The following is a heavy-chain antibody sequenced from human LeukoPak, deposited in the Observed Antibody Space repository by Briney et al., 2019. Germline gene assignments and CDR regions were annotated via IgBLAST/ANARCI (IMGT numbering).Heavy chain of an antibody. CDR1: GFTFSSYG. V-gene: IGHV3-30*02. D-gene: IGHD1-7*01. J-gene: IGHJ6*03. Sequence: GGSLRLSCAASGFTFSSYGMHWVRQAPGKGLEWVAFIRYDGSNKYYADSVKGRFTISRDSSKNTLYLQMNSLRAEDTAVYYCAKDPPGGITGTTRRYYYYMDVWGKGTTVTVSS. CDR3: AKDPPGGITGTTRRYYYYMDV. CDR2: IRYDGSNK.